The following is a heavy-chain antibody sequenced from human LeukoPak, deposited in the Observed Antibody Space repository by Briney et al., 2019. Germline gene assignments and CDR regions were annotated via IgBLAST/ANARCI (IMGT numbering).Heavy chain of an antibody. Sequence: GGSLRLSCAASGFTFSSYGMHWVRQAPGKGLEWVAFIPYDGSNKYYADSVKGRFTISRDNSKNTLYLQMNSLRAEDTAVYYCARVQGITGTTGYFDYWGQGTLVTVSS. V-gene: IGHV3-30*02. J-gene: IGHJ4*02. CDR3: ARVQGITGTTGYFDY. CDR2: IPYDGSNK. D-gene: IGHD1-7*01. CDR1: GFTFSSYG.